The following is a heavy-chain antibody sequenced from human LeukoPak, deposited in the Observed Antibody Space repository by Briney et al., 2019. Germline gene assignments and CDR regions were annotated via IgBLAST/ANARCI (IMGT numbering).Heavy chain of an antibody. CDR2: ISSSGSTI. D-gene: IGHD6-13*01. CDR3: ARDPQSSSWYPNWFDP. Sequence: GGSLRLSCAASGFTFSDYYMSWIRQAPGKGLEWVSYISSSGSTIYYADSVKGRFTISRDNAKNSLYLQMNSLRAEDTAVYYCARDPQSSSWYPNWFDPWGQGTLVTVSS. CDR1: GFTFSDYY. J-gene: IGHJ5*02. V-gene: IGHV3-11*01.